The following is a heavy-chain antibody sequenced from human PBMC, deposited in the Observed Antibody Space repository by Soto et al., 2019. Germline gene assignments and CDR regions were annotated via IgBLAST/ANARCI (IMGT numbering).Heavy chain of an antibody. V-gene: IGHV3-23*01. CDR3: AKLRDSIAAAGTGVDY. CDR1: GFTFSSYA. Sequence: PGGSLRLSCAAFGFTFSSYAMSWVRQAPGKGLEWVSAISGSGGSTYYADSVKGRFTISRDNSKNTLYLQMNSLRAEDTAVYYCAKLRDSIAAAGTGVDYWGQGTLVTVSS. J-gene: IGHJ4*02. CDR2: ISGSGGST. D-gene: IGHD6-13*01.